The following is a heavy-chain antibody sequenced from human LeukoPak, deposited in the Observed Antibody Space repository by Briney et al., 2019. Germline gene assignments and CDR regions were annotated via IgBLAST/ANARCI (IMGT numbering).Heavy chain of an antibody. Sequence: GGSLRLSCAASGFTFTDSAMTWVRQAPGKGLEWVAFIRYDGSNKYYADSVKGRFTISRDNSKNTLYLQMNSLRAEDTAVYYCAKGERGYSYGSFDYWGQGTLVTVSS. CDR3: AKGERGYSYGSFDY. CDR2: IRYDGSNK. V-gene: IGHV3-30*02. J-gene: IGHJ4*02. D-gene: IGHD5-18*01. CDR1: GFTFTDSA.